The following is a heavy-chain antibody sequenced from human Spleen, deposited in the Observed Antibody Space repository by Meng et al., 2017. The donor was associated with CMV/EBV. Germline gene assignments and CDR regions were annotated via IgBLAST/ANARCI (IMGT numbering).Heavy chain of an antibody. J-gene: IGHJ1*01. D-gene: IGHD3-3*01. CDR1: GGSFSGYY. CDR3: ARVPITIFGVAAYFQH. Sequence: QGRQQQWGAGLLKRSETLSLTCAVYGGSFSGYYWSWIRQPPGKGLEWIGEINHSGSTNYNPSLKSRVTISVDTSKNQFSLKLSSVTAADTAVYYCARVPITIFGVAAYFQHWGQGTLVTVSS. CDR2: INHSGST. V-gene: IGHV4-34*01.